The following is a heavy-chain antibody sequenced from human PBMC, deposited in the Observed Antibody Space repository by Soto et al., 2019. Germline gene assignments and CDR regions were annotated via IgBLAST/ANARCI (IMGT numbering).Heavy chain of an antibody. J-gene: IGHJ4*02. D-gene: IGHD3-10*01. Sequence: EVQLVQSGAEVKKPGESLRISCVASGYSFSSYYVNWVRQMPGKGLEWVGRIAPDDSYTTYSPSFQDHITISTDKSLSTAYLQWSSLKASDTAMYYCARSHYYGSGSHHTHFDYWGQGTLVTVSS. CDR3: ARSHYYGSGSHHTHFDY. CDR2: IAPDDSYT. V-gene: IGHV5-10-1*03. CDR1: GYSFSSYY.